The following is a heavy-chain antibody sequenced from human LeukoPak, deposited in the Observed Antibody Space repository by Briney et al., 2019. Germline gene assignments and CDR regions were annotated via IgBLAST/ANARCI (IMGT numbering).Heavy chain of an antibody. CDR2: ISSSSSYI. D-gene: IGHD6-19*01. V-gene: IGHV3-21*01. Sequence: PARCLTLSCAPSALTFSSISTNWVRQAPGEGLEWVSSISSSSSYIYYADSVKGRFTISRDNAKNSLYLQMNSLRAEDTAVYYCARYRSDRLAVAGTSAFDYWGQGTLVTVSS. CDR3: ARYRSDRLAVAGTSAFDY. J-gene: IGHJ4*02. CDR1: ALTFSSIS.